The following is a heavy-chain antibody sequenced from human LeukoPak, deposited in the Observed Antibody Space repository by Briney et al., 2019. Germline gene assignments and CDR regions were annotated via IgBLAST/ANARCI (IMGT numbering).Heavy chain of an antibody. D-gene: IGHD3-22*01. CDR1: GGSISSYY. J-gene: IGHJ4*02. CDR2: IYYSGST. Sequence: SETLSLTCTVSGGSISSYYWSWIRQPPGKGLEWIGYIYYSGSTNYNPSLKSRVTISVDTSKNQFSLKLSSVTAADTAVYYCARPQWLLIDSYYFDYWGQGTLVTVSS. V-gene: IGHV4-59*01. CDR3: ARPQWLLIDSYYFDY.